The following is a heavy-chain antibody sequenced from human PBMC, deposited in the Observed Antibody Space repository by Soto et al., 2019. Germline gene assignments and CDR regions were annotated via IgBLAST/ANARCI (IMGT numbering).Heavy chain of an antibody. V-gene: IGHV5-51*07. D-gene: IGHD2-2*01. CDR1: EDRSIAYW. J-gene: IGHJ4*02. CDR3: VRPLGYSSSTICSPIDD. CDR2: IYPGDSDP. Sequence: GAPLKISCQVSEDRSIAYWIVWVHKQPGKGLEWMGIIYPGDSDPIYSPSFQGQVTISVDKSISTAYLQWSSLKASDTAMYYFVRPLGYSSSTICSPIDDWGQATLGTV.